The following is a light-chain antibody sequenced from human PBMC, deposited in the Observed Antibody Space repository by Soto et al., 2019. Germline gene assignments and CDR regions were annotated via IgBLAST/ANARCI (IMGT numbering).Light chain of an antibody. Sequence: EIVLTQSPATLSLSPGERANISCRASQSVTTYLAWYQQKPGQAPRLLIYDASNRATGVPARFSASGSGTDFTLTITTLEPEDFAVYYCQHRYNWPLTFGAGTKVDIK. CDR1: QSVTTY. J-gene: IGKJ4*01. V-gene: IGKV3-11*01. CDR3: QHRYNWPLT. CDR2: DAS.